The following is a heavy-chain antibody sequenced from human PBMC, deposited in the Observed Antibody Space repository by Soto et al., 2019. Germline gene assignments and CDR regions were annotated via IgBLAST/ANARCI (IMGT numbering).Heavy chain of an antibody. D-gene: IGHD2-2*01. Sequence: PGGSLRLSCAASGFTFSSCGMHWVRQAPGKGLEWVAVIWYDGSNKYYADSVKGRFTISRDNSKNTLYLQMNSLRAEDTAVYYCAREGGYCSSTSCFPAYYGMDVWGQGTTVTVSS. CDR2: IWYDGSNK. V-gene: IGHV3-33*01. CDR1: GFTFSSCG. J-gene: IGHJ6*02. CDR3: AREGGYCSSTSCFPAYYGMDV.